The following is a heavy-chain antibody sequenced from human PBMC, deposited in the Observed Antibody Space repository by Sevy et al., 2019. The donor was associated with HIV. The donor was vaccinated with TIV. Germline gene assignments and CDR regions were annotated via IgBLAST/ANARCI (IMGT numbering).Heavy chain of an antibody. D-gene: IGHD3-10*01. Sequence: SETLSLTCTVSGGSISSSSYYWGWIRQPPGKGLEWIGSIYYSGSTYYNPSLKSRVTISVDTSKNQFSLKLSSVTAADTAVYYCARHPRGFGELPRPTKPYYFDYWGQGTLVTVSS. CDR1: GGSISSSSYY. V-gene: IGHV4-39*01. CDR2: IYYSGST. CDR3: ARHPRGFGELPRPTKPYYFDY. J-gene: IGHJ4*02.